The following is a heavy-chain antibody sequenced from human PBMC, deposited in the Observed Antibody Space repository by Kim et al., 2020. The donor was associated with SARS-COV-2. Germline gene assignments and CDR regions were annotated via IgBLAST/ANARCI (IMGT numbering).Heavy chain of an antibody. CDR3: VREPAS. V-gene: IGHV3-11*01. Sequence: SPPRYAYSVNGRFTISRDNAKKSLSLQMNRLTPEDTAVYYCVREPASWGQGTLVTVSS. CDR2: SPP. J-gene: IGHJ5*02.